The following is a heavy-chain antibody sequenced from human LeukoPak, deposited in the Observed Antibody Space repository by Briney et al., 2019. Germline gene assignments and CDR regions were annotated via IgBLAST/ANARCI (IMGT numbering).Heavy chain of an antibody. D-gene: IGHD5-24*01. CDR2: ISYDGSNK. CDR1: GFTFSSYA. CDR3: ARDNVGGRGLDY. V-gene: IGHV3-30-3*01. Sequence: GGSLRLSCAASGFTFSSYAMHWVRQAPGKGLEWVAVISYDGSNKYYADSVKGRFTISRDNSKNTLYLQMNSLRVEDTAVYYCARDNVGGRGLDYWGQGTLVTVSS. J-gene: IGHJ4*02.